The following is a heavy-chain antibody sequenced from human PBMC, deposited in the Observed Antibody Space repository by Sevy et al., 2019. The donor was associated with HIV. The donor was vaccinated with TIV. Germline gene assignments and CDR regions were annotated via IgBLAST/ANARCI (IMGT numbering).Heavy chain of an antibody. V-gene: IGHV4-39*02. D-gene: IGHD2-8*02. CDR3: ASPLLYWLY. CDR2: ISYAGNT. Sequence: SETLSLTCTVSGGSISSSGYYWGWIRRPPGKGLEWIGSISYAGNTSYNPSLKSRATISVDTSNNHFSLKLTSMTAADTAGYYCASPLLYWLYWGQGILVTVSS. CDR1: GGSISSSGYY. J-gene: IGHJ4*02.